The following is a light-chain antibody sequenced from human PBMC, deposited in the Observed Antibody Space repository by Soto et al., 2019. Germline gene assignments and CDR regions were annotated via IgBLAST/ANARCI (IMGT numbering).Light chain of an antibody. CDR3: SSYASGMSAGV. V-gene: IGLV2-14*03. CDR2: DVS. J-gene: IGLJ2*01. CDR1: NSDIGGYNY. Sequence: QSALTQPASVSGSPGQSITISCTGTNSDIGGYNYVSWYQQHPGKAPKLMIYDVSNRPSGVSYRFSGSKSGNSASLAISGLQAEDEADYYCSSYASGMSAGVFGGGTKLTVL.